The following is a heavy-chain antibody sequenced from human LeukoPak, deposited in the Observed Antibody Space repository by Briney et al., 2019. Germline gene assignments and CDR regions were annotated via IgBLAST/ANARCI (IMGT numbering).Heavy chain of an antibody. V-gene: IGHV3-30*18. J-gene: IGHJ4*02. CDR1: GFTFSSYG. D-gene: IGHD6-13*01. CDR2: ISYDGSNK. CDR3: AEGPGSSSWYYYFDY. Sequence: PGGSLRLSCAASGFTFSSYGMHWVRQAPGKGLEWVAVISYDGSNKYYADSVKGRFTISRDNSKNTLYLQMNSLRAEDTAVYYCAEGPGSSSWYYYFDYWGQGTLVTVSS.